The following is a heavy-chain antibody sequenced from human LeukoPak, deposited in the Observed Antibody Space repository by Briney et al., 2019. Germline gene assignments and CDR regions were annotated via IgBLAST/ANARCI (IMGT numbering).Heavy chain of an antibody. J-gene: IGHJ6*03. CDR1: GDSISSGSYY. V-gene: IGHV4-61*02. CDR2: IYTSGST. CDR3: ARHAGTPGYSYGPRYYYYYMDV. D-gene: IGHD5-18*01. Sequence: SETLSLTCSVSGDSISSGSYYWSWIRQPAGKGLEWIGRIYTSGSTNYNPSLKSRVTISVDTSKNQFSLKLSSVTAADTAVYYCARHAGTPGYSYGPRYYYYYMDVWGKGTTVTISS.